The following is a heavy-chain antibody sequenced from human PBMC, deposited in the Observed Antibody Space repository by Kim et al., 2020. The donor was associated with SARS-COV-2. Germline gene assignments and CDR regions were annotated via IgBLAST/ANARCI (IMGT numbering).Heavy chain of an antibody. D-gene: IGHD3-16*01. CDR3: ARGGAFYTNNF. CDR2: I. Sequence: INYVDSVKGRFTISRDNAKNSLYLQMNSLRDGDTAMYYCARGGAFYTNNFWGQGTLVTVSS. V-gene: IGHV3-48*02. J-gene: IGHJ4*02.